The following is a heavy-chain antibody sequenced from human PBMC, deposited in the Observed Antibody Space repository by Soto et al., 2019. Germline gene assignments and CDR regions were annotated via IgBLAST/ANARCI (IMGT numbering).Heavy chain of an antibody. J-gene: IGHJ5*02. CDR1: GFTFSSYS. Sequence: GVSLRLSCAASGFTFSSYSMNWVRQAPGKGLEWVSSISSSSSYIYYADSVKGRFTISRDNAKNSLYLQMNSLRAEDTAVYYCASSSSWYPLNGWPNWFDPWGQGTLGTVSS. V-gene: IGHV3-21*01. CDR2: ISSSSSYI. D-gene: IGHD6-13*01. CDR3: ASSSSWYPLNGWPNWFDP.